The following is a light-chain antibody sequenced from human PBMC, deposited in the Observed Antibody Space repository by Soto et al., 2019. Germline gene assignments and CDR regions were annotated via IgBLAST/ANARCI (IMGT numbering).Light chain of an antibody. J-gene: IGKJ4*01. V-gene: IGKV3-20*01. CDR3: QQYGSSPPLT. CDR2: GAS. Sequence: ESVVTQSPGTLSLSPGERATLSCRARQSVSSSYLAWYQQKPGQAPRLLIYGASSRATGIPDRFSGSGSGTDFTITISRLEPEDFAVYYCQQYGSSPPLTFGGGTKVEIK. CDR1: QSVSSSY.